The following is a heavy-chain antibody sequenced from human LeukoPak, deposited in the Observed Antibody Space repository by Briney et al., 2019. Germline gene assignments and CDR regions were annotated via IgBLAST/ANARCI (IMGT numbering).Heavy chain of an antibody. J-gene: IGHJ4*02. Sequence: EASVKVSCKASGGTFSSYTISWVRQAPRQGLEWMGRIIPIFGTANYAQKFQGRVTITTDESTSTAYMELSTLRSDDTAVYYCARERPPGDSSNWFLEGYFDIWGQGTLVTVSS. V-gene: IGHV1-69*05. D-gene: IGHD6-13*01. CDR1: GGTFSSYT. CDR3: ARERPPGDSSNWFLEGYFDI. CDR2: IIPIFGTA.